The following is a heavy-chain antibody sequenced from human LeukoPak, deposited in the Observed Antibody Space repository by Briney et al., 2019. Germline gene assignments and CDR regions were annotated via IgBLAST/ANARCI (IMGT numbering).Heavy chain of an antibody. CDR2: IIPIFGTA. V-gene: IGHV1-69*13. CDR3: ARDGTGYSSSFDY. J-gene: IGHJ4*02. Sequence: GASVNVSCKASGGTFSSYAISWVRQAPGQGLEWMGGIIPIFGTANYAQKFQGRVTITADESTSTAYMELSSLRSEDTAVYYCARDGTGYSSSFDYWGQGTLVTVSS. CDR1: GGTFSSYA. D-gene: IGHD6-13*01.